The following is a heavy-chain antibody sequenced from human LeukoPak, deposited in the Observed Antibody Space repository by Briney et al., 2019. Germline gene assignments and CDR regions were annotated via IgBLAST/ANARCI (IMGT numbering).Heavy chain of an antibody. CDR2: IYYSGST. D-gene: IGHD1-14*01. CDR3: ARVATTPFYYMDV. Sequence: PSETLSLTCTVSGGSISSSSYYWGWIRQPPGKGLEWIGSIYYSGSTYYNPSLKSRVTISVDTSKNQFSLKLSSVTAADTAVFYCARVATTPFYYMDVWGKGTTVTVSS. J-gene: IGHJ6*03. V-gene: IGHV4-39*07. CDR1: GGSISSSSYY.